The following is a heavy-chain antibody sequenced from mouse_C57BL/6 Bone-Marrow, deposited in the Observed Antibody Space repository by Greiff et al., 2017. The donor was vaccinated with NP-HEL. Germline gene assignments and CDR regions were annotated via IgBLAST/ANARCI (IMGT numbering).Heavy chain of an antibody. D-gene: IGHD2-4*01. CDR2: IYPGSGST. Sequence: QVQLQQPGAELVKPGASVKMSCKASGYTFTSYWITWVKQRPGQGLEWIGDIYPGSGSTNYNEKFKSKATLTVDTSSSTAYMQLSSLTSEDSAVYYCARLYDYDVPVAYWGQGTLVTVSA. V-gene: IGHV1-55*01. J-gene: IGHJ3*01. CDR1: GYTFTSYW. CDR3: ARLYDYDVPVAY.